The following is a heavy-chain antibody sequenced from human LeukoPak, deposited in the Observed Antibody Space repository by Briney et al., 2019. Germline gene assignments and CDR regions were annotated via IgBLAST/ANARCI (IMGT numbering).Heavy chain of an antibody. CDR3: ARGGIVVVPAAPNWFDP. V-gene: IGHV1-24*01. D-gene: IGHD2-2*01. CDR1: GYTLTELS. Sequence: ASVKVSCKVSGYTLTELSMHWVRQAPGKGLEWMGGFDPEDGETIYAQKFQGRVTMTEDTSTDTAYMELSSLRSDDTAVYYCARGGIVVVPAAPNWFDPWGQGTLVTVSS. CDR2: FDPEDGET. J-gene: IGHJ5*02.